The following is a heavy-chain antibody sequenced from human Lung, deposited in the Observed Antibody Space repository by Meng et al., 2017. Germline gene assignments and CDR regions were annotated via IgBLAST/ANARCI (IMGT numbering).Heavy chain of an antibody. D-gene: IGHD3-22*01. V-gene: IGHV3-23*01. CDR3: AKHSSGYYQSFDS. J-gene: IGHJ4*02. CDR1: GFTSSSYS. CDR2: ISSNGGTT. Sequence: GGSLRLSCAASGFTSSSYSTSWVRQAPGKGLEWVSVISSNGGTTVYADSAKGRFTISRDNSKNTLYLQLNSLRADDTAVFDCAKHSSGYYQSFDSWGQGTLVTVSS.